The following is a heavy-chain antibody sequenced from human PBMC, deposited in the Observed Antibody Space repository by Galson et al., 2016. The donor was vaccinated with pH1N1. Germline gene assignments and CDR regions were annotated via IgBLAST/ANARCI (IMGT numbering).Heavy chain of an antibody. CDR2: IRQDEGEK. J-gene: IGHJ4*02. CDR1: GFTFSNYW. D-gene: IGHD3-10*02. Sequence: SLRLSCAASGFTFSNYWMSWVRQAPGKGLEWVANIRQDEGEKYYVDSVKGRFTISRDNAKNSLYLQMNSLRAEDTAVYYCVSSGGTVTRFGSGWGQGTLVTVSS. CDR3: VSSGGTVTRFGSG. V-gene: IGHV3-7*01.